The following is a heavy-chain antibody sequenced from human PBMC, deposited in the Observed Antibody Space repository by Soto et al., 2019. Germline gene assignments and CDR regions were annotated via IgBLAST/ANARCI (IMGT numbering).Heavy chain of an antibody. D-gene: IGHD2-2*01. Sequence: SETLSLTCPVSGCSIISSSYCWAWIRQPPGKGLEWIGNMYYSGSTYYNPSLKSRVTMSVDTSKNQFSLKLSSVTAADTSVYYCARIVVIPAAPDYYNYYGVDVWGQGTTVPSP. J-gene: IGHJ6*02. CDR3: ARIVVIPAAPDYYNYYGVDV. CDR1: GCSIISSSYC. V-gene: IGHV4-39*01. CDR2: MYYSGST.